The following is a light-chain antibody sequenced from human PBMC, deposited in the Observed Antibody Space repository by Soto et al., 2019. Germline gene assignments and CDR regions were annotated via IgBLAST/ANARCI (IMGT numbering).Light chain of an antibody. CDR2: AAS. V-gene: IGKV1-8*01. J-gene: IGKJ5*01. Sequence: AIRMTQSPSSFSASTGDRVTITCRASQGISSYLAWYQQKQGKAPKLLIYAASTLQSGVPSRFSGIGSGTDFTLTISCLQSEDGATYEGQQANSFPRTFGQGTRLEIK. CDR1: QGISSY. CDR3: QQANSFPRT.